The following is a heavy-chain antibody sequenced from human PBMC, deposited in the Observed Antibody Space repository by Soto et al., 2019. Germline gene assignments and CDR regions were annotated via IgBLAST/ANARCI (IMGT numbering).Heavy chain of an antibody. Sequence: GASVKVSCKASGYTFTSYGISWVRQAPGQGLEWMGWISAYNGNTNYAQKLQGRVTMTTDTSTSTAYMELRSLRSDDTAVYYCARDTYDFWSGYSQGIYYYYYGMDVWGQGTTVTVS. V-gene: IGHV1-18*01. CDR2: ISAYNGNT. CDR1: GYTFTSYG. CDR3: ARDTYDFWSGYSQGIYYYYYGMDV. J-gene: IGHJ6*02. D-gene: IGHD3-3*01.